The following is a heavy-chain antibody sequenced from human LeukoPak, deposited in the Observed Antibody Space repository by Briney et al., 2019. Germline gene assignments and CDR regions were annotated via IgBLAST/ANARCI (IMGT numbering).Heavy chain of an antibody. V-gene: IGHV3-30*18. CDR3: AKDFRYSSDFDY. CDR1: GFTFSSYG. D-gene: IGHD6-19*01. J-gene: IGHJ4*02. Sequence: GGSLRLSCAASGFTFSSYGMHWVRQAPGKGLEWVAVISYDGSNKYYADSVKGRFTISRDNSKNTLYLQMNSLRAEDTAVYYCAKDFRYSSDFDYWGQGTLVTVSS. CDR2: ISYDGSNK.